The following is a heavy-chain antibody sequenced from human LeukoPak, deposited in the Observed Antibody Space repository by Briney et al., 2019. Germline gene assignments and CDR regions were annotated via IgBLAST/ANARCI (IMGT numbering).Heavy chain of an antibody. J-gene: IGHJ4*02. V-gene: IGHV3-74*01. D-gene: IGHD3-22*01. Sequence: PGGSLRLSCAASGFTLSSYWMHWVRQAPGKGLVWVSRINSDGSSTSYADSVKGRFTISRDNAKNTLYLQMNSLRAEDTAVYYCARGYYDSSDYYPIVYWGQGTLVTVSS. CDR2: INSDGSST. CDR3: ARGYYDSSDYYPIVY. CDR1: GFTLSSYW.